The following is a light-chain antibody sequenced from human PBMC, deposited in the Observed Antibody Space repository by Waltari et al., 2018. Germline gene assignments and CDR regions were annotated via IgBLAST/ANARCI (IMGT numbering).Light chain of an antibody. CDR3: MQSIQLPRT. J-gene: IGKJ2*02. CDR1: LRYVEGKTY. V-gene: IGKV2D-29*01. Sequence: LRYVEGKTYLYLDLQKPGPPPQLLIYEVSNRFSGVPDNFSGSGSGTDFTLKISRVEAEDVGVYYCMQSIQLPRTFGQGTKLEIK. CDR2: EVS.